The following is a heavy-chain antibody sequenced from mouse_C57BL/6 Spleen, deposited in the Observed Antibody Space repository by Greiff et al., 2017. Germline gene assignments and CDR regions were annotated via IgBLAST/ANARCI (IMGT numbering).Heavy chain of an antibody. CDR3: TRVGSSSSGYFDV. CDR1: GFTFSDAW. Sequence: VQLKESGGGLVQPGGSMKLSCAASGFTFSDAWMDWVRQSPEKGLEWVAEIRNKANNHATYYAESVKGRFTISRDDSKSSVYLQMNSLRAEDTGIYYCTRVGSSSSGYFDVWGTGTTVTVSS. CDR2: IRNKANNHAT. D-gene: IGHD1-1*01. J-gene: IGHJ1*03. V-gene: IGHV6-6*01.